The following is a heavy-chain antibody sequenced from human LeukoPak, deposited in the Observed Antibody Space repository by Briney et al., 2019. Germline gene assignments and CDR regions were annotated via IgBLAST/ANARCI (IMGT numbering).Heavy chain of an antibody. D-gene: IGHD4-17*01. CDR3: ARADYGDSFDY. J-gene: IGHJ4*02. V-gene: IGHV1-2*02. Sequence: ASVKVSCKASGYTFTGYYMHWVRQAPGQGLEWMGWINPNSGGTNYAQEFQGRVTMTRDTSISTAYMELSRLRSDDTAVYYCARADYGDSFDYWGQGTLVTVSS. CDR1: GYTFTGYY. CDR2: INPNSGGT.